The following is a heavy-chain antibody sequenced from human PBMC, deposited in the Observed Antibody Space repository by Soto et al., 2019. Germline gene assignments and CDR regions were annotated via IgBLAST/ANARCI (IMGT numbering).Heavy chain of an antibody. CDR2: IYPDDSET. CDR1: GYSFTSYW. CDR3: ASGVSNYGIREYQYNWFDP. Sequence: GESLKISCKGSGYSFTSYWIGWVRQMPGRGLEGMGIIYPDDSETRYSPSFQGQVTISADKSISTAYLQWSSLNASDAAMYYCASGVSNYGIREYQYNWFDPWGQGTLVTVSS. J-gene: IGHJ5*02. V-gene: IGHV5-51*01. D-gene: IGHD3-10*01.